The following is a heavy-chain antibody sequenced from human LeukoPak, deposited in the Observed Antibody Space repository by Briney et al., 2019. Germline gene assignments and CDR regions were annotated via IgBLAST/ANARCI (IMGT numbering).Heavy chain of an antibody. D-gene: IGHD6-19*01. CDR1: GFSFSNHY. J-gene: IGHJ4*02. Sequence: GGSLRLSCTASGFSFSNHYMRWIRQAPGKGLEWVANINEDGSNKWHLGSVKGRFTVSRDNARNSLYLQMNSLRVEDTAVYYCTRVIVAVPGYFDYFDFWGQGRLVTVSS. CDR3: TRVIVAVPGYFDYFDF. CDR2: INEDGSNK. V-gene: IGHV3-7*01.